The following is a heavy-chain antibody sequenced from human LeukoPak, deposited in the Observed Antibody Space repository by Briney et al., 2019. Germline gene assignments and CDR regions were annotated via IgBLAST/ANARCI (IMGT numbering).Heavy chain of an antibody. J-gene: IGHJ6*02. D-gene: IGHD6-13*01. Sequence: GGSLRLSCAGSGFPFSNYWMSWVRQAPGKGLEWVANIKEDGSEKYYADSVKGRFTISRDNSKNTLYLQMNSLRAEDTAVYYCARSDSSSWYGYYYYGMDVWGQGTTVTVSS. CDR2: IKEDGSEK. CDR3: ARSDSSSWYGYYYYGMDV. V-gene: IGHV3-7*01. CDR1: GFPFSNYW.